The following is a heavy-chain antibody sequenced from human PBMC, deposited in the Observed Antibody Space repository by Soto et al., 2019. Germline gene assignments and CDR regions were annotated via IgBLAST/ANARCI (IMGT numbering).Heavy chain of an antibody. V-gene: IGHV1-69*12. Sequence: QVQLVQSGAEVKKPGSSVKVSCKASGGTFSSYAISWVRQAPGQGLEWMGGIIPIFGTANYAQKFQGRVTITADESTSTAYMERSSLRSEDTAVYYCAGQAVGVVNYYYYGMDVWGQGTTVTVSS. J-gene: IGHJ6*02. CDR3: AGQAVGVVNYYYYGMDV. CDR1: GGTFSSYA. CDR2: IIPIFGTA. D-gene: IGHD2-8*02.